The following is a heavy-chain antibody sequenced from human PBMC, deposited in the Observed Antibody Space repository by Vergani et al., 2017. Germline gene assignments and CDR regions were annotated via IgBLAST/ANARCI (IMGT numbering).Heavy chain of an antibody. J-gene: IGHJ6*02. CDR2: ISAYNGNT. V-gene: IGHV1-18*04. CDR1: GYTFTSYG. Sequence: QVQLVQSGAEVKKPGASVKVSCEGSGYTFTSYGISWVRQAPGQGLEWMGWISAYNGNTNYAQKLQGRVTMTTDTSTSTAYMELRSLRSDDTAVYYCARDPDIVVVPAAPYYYYYYGMDVWGQGTTVTVSS. D-gene: IGHD2-2*01. CDR3: ARDPDIVVVPAAPYYYYYYGMDV.